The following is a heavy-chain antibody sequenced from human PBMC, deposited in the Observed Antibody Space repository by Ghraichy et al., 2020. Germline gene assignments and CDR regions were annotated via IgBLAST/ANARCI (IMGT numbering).Heavy chain of an antibody. J-gene: IGHJ5*02. CDR1: GGSISSSSYY. CDR2: IYYSGST. Sequence: SETLSLTCTVSGGSISSSSYYWGWIRQPPGKGLEWIGSIYYSGSTYYNPSLKSRVTISVDTSKNQFSLKLSSVTAADTAVYYCARHAYSSSWYAPPDKNWFDPWGQGTLVTVSS. CDR3: ARHAYSSSWYAPPDKNWFDP. V-gene: IGHV4-39*01. D-gene: IGHD6-13*01.